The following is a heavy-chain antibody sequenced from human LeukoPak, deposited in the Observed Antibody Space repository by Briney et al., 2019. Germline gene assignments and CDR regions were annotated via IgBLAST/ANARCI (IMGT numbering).Heavy chain of an antibody. CDR2: IXPIFGTA. D-gene: IGHD3-9*01. CDR3: ARRTTGYMDLDYYMDV. J-gene: IGHJ6*03. Sequence: ASVXXXCXXSGGTFSSYAISWVRQAPGQGLXGMXGIXPIFGTANYAQKFQGRVTITADESTSTAYMELSSLRSEDTAVYYCARRTTGYMDLDYYMDVWGKGTTVTVSS. CDR1: GGTFSSYA. V-gene: IGHV1-69*13.